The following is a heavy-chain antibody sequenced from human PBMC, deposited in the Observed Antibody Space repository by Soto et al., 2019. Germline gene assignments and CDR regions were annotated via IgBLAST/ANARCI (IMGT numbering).Heavy chain of an antibody. CDR2: IGPESGAT. J-gene: IGHJ4*02. CDR3: ARVEEYCSGGSCFRSGFDY. CDR1: GYTFTGHY. D-gene: IGHD2-15*01. V-gene: IGHV1-2*02. Sequence: ASVKVSCKASGYTFTGHYIHWVRQAPEQGPEWMGEIGPESGATRYAQKFQGRVTMTRDMSITTVYMELNNLSPDDTAVYYCARVEEYCSGGSCFRSGFDYWGQGTLVTVS.